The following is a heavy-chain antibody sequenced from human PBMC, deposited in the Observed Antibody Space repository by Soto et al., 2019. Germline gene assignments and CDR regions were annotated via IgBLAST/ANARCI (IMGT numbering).Heavy chain of an antibody. CDR1: GFAFSTYA. Sequence: QAQLVESGGGVVQPGRSLRLSCAASGFAFSTYAMHWVRQAPGKGLEWVAVISYDGSNRYYADSVKGRFTISRDNSKNTLYLQMNSLRAEDTAVYYCARGLRGYSGYDSTNAFDIWGQGTMVTVSS. D-gene: IGHD5-12*01. J-gene: IGHJ3*02. CDR3: ARGLRGYSGYDSTNAFDI. V-gene: IGHV3-30-3*01. CDR2: ISYDGSNR.